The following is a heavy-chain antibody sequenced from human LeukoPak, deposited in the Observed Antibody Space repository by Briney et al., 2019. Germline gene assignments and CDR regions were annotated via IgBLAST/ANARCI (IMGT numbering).Heavy chain of an antibody. V-gene: IGHV3-23*01. CDR3: ARDTLEDS. CDR2: ISRSGGGT. Sequence: AGGSLRLSCAASGFTFSSYAMSWVRQAPGKGLEWVSAISRSGGGTYHADSVKGRFTISRDNFKNALYLQMNSLRAEDTATYYCARDTLEDSWGQGTLVTVSS. CDR1: GFTFSSYA. J-gene: IGHJ4*02.